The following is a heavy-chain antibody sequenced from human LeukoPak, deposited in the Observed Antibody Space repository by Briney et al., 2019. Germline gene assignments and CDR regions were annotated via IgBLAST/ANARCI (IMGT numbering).Heavy chain of an antibody. V-gene: IGHV4-34*01. Sequence: GSLRLSCAASGFTFSDYYMSWIRQAPGKGLEWIGEINHSGSTNYNPSLKSRVTISVDTSKNQFSLKLSSVTAADTAVYYCARVVNTTVTDWGQGTLVTVSS. CDR3: ARVVNTTVTD. J-gene: IGHJ4*02. CDR1: GFTFSDYY. CDR2: INHSGST. D-gene: IGHD4-11*01.